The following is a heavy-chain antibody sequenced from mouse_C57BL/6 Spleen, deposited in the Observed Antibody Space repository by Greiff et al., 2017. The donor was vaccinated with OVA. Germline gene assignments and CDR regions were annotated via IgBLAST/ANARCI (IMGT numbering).Heavy chain of an antibody. CDR2: INPSNGGT. CDR1: GYTFTGYW. V-gene: IGHV1-53*01. CDR3: ARDDYDCGYYFDY. Sequence: QVQLQQSGTELVKPGASVKLSCKASGYTFTGYWMHWVKQRPGQGLEWIGNINPSNGGTNYNEKFKSKATLTVDKSSSTAYMQLSSLTSEDSAVYYCARDDYDCGYYFDYWGQGTTLTVSS. D-gene: IGHD2-4*01. J-gene: IGHJ2*01.